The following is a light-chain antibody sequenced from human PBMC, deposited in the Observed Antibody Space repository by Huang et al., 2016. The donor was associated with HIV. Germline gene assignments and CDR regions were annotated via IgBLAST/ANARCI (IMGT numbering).Light chain of an antibody. CDR3: QQPGS. CDR2: DTS. V-gene: IGKV3-11*01. CDR1: QSVGGY. J-gene: IGKJ2*01. Sequence: EIVLTQSPATLSLSPGERATRSCRASQSVGGYLAWYQQKPGQAPRLHSYDTSTRATCIPDRFSGSGSETDFTLTISSLEPEDFAVYYCQQPGSFGQGTKVDIK.